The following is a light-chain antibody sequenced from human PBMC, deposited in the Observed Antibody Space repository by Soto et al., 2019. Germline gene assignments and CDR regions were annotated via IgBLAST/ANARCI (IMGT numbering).Light chain of an antibody. J-gene: IGLJ3*02. CDR1: SSNIGSNT. CDR2: SNN. CDR3: ASWDDSLKGWV. V-gene: IGLV1-44*01. Sequence: QSVLTQPPSASGTPGQTVTISCSGSSSNIGSNTVNWYQQLPGTAPKLLIYSNNQRPSGVPDRFSGSKSGTSASLAISGLQSEDEADYYCASWDDSLKGWVFGGGTKLTVL.